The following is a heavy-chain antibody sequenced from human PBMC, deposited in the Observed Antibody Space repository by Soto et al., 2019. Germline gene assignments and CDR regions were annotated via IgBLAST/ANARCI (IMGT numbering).Heavy chain of an antibody. CDR2: ISSSSSYI. D-gene: IGHD3-9*01. Sequence: EVQLVESGGGLVKPGGSLRLSCAASGFTFSSYSMNWVRQAPGKGLEWVSSISSSSSYIYYADSVKGRFTISRDNAKNSLYLQMNSLRVEDTAVYYCARPRVAYYDILTGESFDYWGQGTLVTVSS. CDR3: ARPRVAYYDILTGESFDY. V-gene: IGHV3-21*01. J-gene: IGHJ4*02. CDR1: GFTFSSYS.